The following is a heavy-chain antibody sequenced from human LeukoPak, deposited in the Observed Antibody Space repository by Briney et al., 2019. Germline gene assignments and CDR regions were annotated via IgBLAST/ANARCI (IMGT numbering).Heavy chain of an antibody. V-gene: IGHV3-30*04. CDR2: ISYDGSNK. CDR1: GFTFSSYA. CDR3: AREIAAAGYYYYYYGMDV. J-gene: IGHJ6*04. D-gene: IGHD6-13*01. Sequence: PGRSLRLSCAASGFTFSSYAMHWVRQAPGKGLEWVAVISYDGSNKYYADSVKGRFTISRDNSKNTLYLQMNSLRAEDTAVYYCAREIAAAGYYYYYYGMDVWGKGPTVTVSS.